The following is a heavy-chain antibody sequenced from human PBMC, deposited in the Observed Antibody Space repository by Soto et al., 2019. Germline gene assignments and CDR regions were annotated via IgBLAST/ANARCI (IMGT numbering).Heavy chain of an antibody. V-gene: IGHV3-23*01. D-gene: IGHD6-6*01. CDR1: GFTFSSYA. J-gene: IGHJ4*02. CDR3: ARDRSSSWASTYFDY. CDR2: ISGSGGSI. Sequence: GGSLRLSCAASGFTFSSYAMSWVRQAPGKGLEWVSAISGSGGSIYYADSVKGRFTISRDNAKNSLYLQMNSLRAEDTAVYYCARDRSSSWASTYFDYWGQGTLVTVSS.